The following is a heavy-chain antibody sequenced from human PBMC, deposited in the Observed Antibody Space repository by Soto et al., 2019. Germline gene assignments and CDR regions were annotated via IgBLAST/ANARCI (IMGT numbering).Heavy chain of an antibody. CDR2: IYPGDSDT. V-gene: IGHV5-51*01. D-gene: IGHD6-6*01. CDR3: ARSSSSVARYYYYGMDV. CDR1: GDIFTSYG. J-gene: IGHJ6*02. Sequence: GESLKISCKGSGDIFTSYGSGWVPPMPVKGLEWMGIIYPGDSDTRYSPSFQGQVTISADKSISTAYLQWSSLKASDTAMYYCARSSSSVARYYYYGMDVWGQGTMVTVSS.